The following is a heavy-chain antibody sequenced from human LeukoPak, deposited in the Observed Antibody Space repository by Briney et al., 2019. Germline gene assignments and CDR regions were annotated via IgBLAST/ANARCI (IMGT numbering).Heavy chain of an antibody. Sequence: SETLSLTCTVSDGSINTYYWNWIRQPPGKGLEWVGYISYSGSTNYNPSLRSRVTISLDTSKNQFSLKLSSVTAADTAVYFCARETIFGVIADYFEYWGQGILVTVSS. D-gene: IGHD3-3*01. CDR3: ARETIFGVIADYFEY. CDR2: ISYSGST. CDR1: DGSINTYY. V-gene: IGHV4-59*01. J-gene: IGHJ4*02.